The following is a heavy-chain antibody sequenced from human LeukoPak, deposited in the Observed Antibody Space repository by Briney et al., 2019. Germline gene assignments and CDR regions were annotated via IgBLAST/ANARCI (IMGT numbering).Heavy chain of an antibody. Sequence: ASVKVSCKASGGTFSSYAISWVRQAPGQGLEWMGGIIPIFGTANYAQKFQGRVTITADEPTSTAYIELSRLRSEETAVYYCARDHGDFWNGYSPYYYYMDVWRKGTTVTVSS. V-gene: IGHV1-69*13. CDR3: ARDHGDFWNGYSPYYYYMDV. D-gene: IGHD3-3*01. J-gene: IGHJ6*03. CDR2: IIPIFGTA. CDR1: GGTFSSYA.